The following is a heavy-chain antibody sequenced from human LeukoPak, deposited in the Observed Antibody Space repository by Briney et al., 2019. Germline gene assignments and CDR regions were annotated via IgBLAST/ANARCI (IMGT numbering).Heavy chain of an antibody. Sequence: GGSLRLSCTASGFTFSGYEMTWVRQAPGKGLEWMAYISVNGGTMHYADSVRGRFTTSRDDAKNSLYLRMNSLRVEDTAIYYCARKTDRLGAVGRDRYFDLWGRGTLITVSS. CDR1: GFTFSGYE. D-gene: IGHD6-13*01. V-gene: IGHV3-48*03. J-gene: IGHJ2*01. CDR3: ARKTDRLGAVGRDRYFDL. CDR2: ISVNGGTM.